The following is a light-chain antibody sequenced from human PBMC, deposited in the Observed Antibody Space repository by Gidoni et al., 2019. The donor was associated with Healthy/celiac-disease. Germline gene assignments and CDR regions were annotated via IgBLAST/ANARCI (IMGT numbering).Light chain of an antibody. Sequence: ILLTPSPGTLSLSPGERATLSCRASQSVSSSYLAWYQQKPGQAPRLLIYGASSRATGIPDRFSGSGAGTDFTLTISRLEPEDFAGYYCQQYGSSWTFGQXTKVEIK. V-gene: IGKV3-20*01. CDR1: QSVSSSY. CDR2: GAS. J-gene: IGKJ1*01. CDR3: QQYGSSWT.